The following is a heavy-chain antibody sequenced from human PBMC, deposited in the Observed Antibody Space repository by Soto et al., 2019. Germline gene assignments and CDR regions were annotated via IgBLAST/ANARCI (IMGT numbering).Heavy chain of an antibody. Sequence: SVKVSCKPSGGTFTNYAFSWVRQAPGQGLEWMGGIIPIFGTPDYAQNFQGRVTITADESTRTAPMELSSLRSDDTAVYYCARDTNYYDSSGYYYWGQGTLVTVSS. CDR2: IIPIFGTP. D-gene: IGHD3-22*01. J-gene: IGHJ4*02. CDR1: GGTFTNYA. V-gene: IGHV1-69*13. CDR3: ARDTNYYDSSGYYY.